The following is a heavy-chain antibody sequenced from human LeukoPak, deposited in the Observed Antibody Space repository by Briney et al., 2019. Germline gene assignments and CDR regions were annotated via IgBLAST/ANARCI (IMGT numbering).Heavy chain of an antibody. D-gene: IGHD4-17*01. CDR3: ANLRGDYRDY. Sequence: HSGGSLRLSCAASGFTFHDYAMHWVRHAPGKGLEWVSGISWNSGNIGYADSVKGRFTISRDNAKNSLYLQMNCLRAEDTALYYCANLRGDYRDYWGQGTLVTVSS. V-gene: IGHV3-9*01. CDR2: ISWNSGNI. J-gene: IGHJ4*02. CDR1: GFTFHDYA.